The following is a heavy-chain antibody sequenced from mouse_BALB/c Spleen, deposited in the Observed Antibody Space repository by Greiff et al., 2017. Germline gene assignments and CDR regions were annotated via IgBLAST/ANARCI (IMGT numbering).Heavy chain of an antibody. CDR3: AKHEDFYYGSTHAMDY. V-gene: IGHV2-6-5*01. Sequence: VQLKESGPGLVAPSQSLSITCTVSGFSLTDYGVSWIRQPPGKGLEWLGVIWGGGSTYYNSALKSRLSISKDNSKSQVFLKMNSLQTDDTAMYYCAKHEDFYYGSTHAMDYWGQGTSVTVSS. D-gene: IGHD1-1*01. J-gene: IGHJ4*01. CDR2: IWGGGST. CDR1: GFSLTDYG.